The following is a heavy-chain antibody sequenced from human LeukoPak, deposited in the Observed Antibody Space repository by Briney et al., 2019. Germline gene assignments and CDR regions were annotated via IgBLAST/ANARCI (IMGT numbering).Heavy chain of an antibody. J-gene: IGHJ5*02. V-gene: IGHV3-9*03. CDR1: GFTFDDYA. CDR2: ISWDSGTI. CDR3: AKENTDGFDP. Sequence: PGGSLRLSCAASGFTFDDYAMHWVRHAPGKGLEWVSGISWDSGTIAYADSVKGRFSISRDNAKNSLFLQMNSLRPEDMAFYYCAKENTDGFDPWGQGTLVTVSS. D-gene: IGHD2-8*02.